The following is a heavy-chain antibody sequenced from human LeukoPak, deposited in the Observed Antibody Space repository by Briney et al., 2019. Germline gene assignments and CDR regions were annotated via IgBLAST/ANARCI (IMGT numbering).Heavy chain of an antibody. CDR3: ERVEWDTSAFDI. D-gene: IGHD1-26*01. CDR1: GGSISSYD. V-gene: IGHV4-59*01. CDR2: IYYSGST. J-gene: IGHJ3*02. Sequence: VKPSETLSLTCTVSGGSISSYDWSWILQPPGKGLEWIGYIYYSGSTNYNPSLKSRVTISVDTSKNQFSLKLSSVTAADTAVYYCERVEWDTSAFDIWGQGTMVTVSS.